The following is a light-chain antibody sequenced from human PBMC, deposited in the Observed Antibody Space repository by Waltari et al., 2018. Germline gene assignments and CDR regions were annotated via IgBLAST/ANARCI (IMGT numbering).Light chain of an antibody. J-gene: IGLJ1*01. CDR1: SRDVGNYNY. CDR2: DVY. V-gene: IGLV2-11*01. CDR3: CSYADTSTYV. Sequence: QSALTQPRSVSGSPGQSVTISCTGTSRDVGNYNYVPWYQQHPGKAPKVIIYDVYKRPSGVPDRFSGSKSGNTASLTISGLQAEDGADYYCCSYADTSTYVFGTGTQVLVL.